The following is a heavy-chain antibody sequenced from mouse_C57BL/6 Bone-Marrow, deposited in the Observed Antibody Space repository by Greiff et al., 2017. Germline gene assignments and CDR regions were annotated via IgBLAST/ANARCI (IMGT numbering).Heavy chain of an antibody. J-gene: IGHJ4*01. CDR2: IDPEPGGT. CDR1: GYTFTDYE. Sequence: QVQLQQSGAELVRPGASVTLSCKASGYTFTDYEMHWVKQTPVHGLEWIGAIDPEPGGTAYNQKFKGKAILTADKSSSTAYMELRSLTSEDSAVYYCTRVGYHAMDYWGQGTSVTVSS. V-gene: IGHV1-15*01. CDR3: TRVGYHAMDY.